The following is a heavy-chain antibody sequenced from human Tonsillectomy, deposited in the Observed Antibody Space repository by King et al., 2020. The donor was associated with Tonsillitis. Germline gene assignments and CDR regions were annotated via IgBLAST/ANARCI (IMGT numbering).Heavy chain of an antibody. CDR2: ISWNSGSI. D-gene: IGHD5-12*01. J-gene: IGHJ4*02. Sequence: QLVQSGGGLVQPGRSLRLSCAASGFTFDDYAMHWVRQAPGKGLEWVSGISWNSGSIGYADSVKGRFTISRDNAKNSLYLQMNSLRAEDTALYYCAKLHSGYARYFDYWGQGTLVTVSS. CDR1: GFTFDDYA. V-gene: IGHV3-9*01. CDR3: AKLHSGYARYFDY.